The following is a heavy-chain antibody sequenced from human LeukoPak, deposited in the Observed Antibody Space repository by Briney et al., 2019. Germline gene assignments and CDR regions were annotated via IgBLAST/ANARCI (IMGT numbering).Heavy chain of an antibody. D-gene: IGHD5-12*01. J-gene: IGHJ3*02. Sequence: GASVKVSCKASGYTFTGYYMHWVRQAPGQGLEWMGRINPNSGGTNYAQKFQGRVTMTRDTSISTAYMELRSLRSDDTAVYYCAKRYSGYDPWAVAEGDDAFDIWGQGTMVTVSS. CDR1: GYTFTGYY. V-gene: IGHV1-2*06. CDR3: AKRYSGYDPWAVAEGDDAFDI. CDR2: INPNSGGT.